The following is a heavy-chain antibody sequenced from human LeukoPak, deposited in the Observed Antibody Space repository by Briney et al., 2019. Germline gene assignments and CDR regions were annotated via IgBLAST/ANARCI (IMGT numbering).Heavy chain of an antibody. V-gene: IGHV1-69*13. D-gene: IGHD1-26*01. J-gene: IGHJ4*02. CDR1: GGTFSSYA. CDR2: IIPIFGTA. Sequence: GASVKVSCKASGGTFSSYAVSWVRQAPGQGLEWMGGIIPIFGTANYAQKFQGRVTITADESTSTAYMELSSLRSEDTAVYYCARVIGAGAKEAERNYWGQGTLVTVSS. CDR3: ARVIGAGAKEAERNY.